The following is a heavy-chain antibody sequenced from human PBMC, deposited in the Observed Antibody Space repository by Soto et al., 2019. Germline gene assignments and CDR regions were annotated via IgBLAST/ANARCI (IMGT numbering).Heavy chain of an antibody. V-gene: IGHV1-69*13. CDR1: GGTFSSYA. D-gene: IGHD6-13*01. J-gene: IGHJ6*02. CDR3: ARGWQLAGYYYYGMDV. CDR2: IIPIFGTA. Sequence: VASVKVSCKASGGTFSSYAISWVRQAPGQGLEWMGGIIPIFGTANYAQKFQGRVTITADESTSTAYMELSSLRSEDTAVYYCARGWQLAGYYYYGMDVWGQGTTVTVSS.